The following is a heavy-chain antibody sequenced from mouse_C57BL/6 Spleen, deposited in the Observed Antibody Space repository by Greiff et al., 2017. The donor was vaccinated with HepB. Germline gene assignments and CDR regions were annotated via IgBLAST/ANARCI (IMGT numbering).Heavy chain of an antibody. CDR1: GYAFSSSW. V-gene: IGHV1-82*01. CDR3: ARQYSYYGSSYEGFAY. D-gene: IGHD1-1*01. Sequence: QVQLQQSGPELVKPGASVKISCKASGYAFSSSWMNWVKQRPGKGLEWIGRIYPGDGDTNYNGKFKGKATLTADKSSSTAYMQLSSLTSEDSAVYFCARQYSYYGSSYEGFAYWGQGTLVTVSA. J-gene: IGHJ3*01. CDR2: IYPGDGDT.